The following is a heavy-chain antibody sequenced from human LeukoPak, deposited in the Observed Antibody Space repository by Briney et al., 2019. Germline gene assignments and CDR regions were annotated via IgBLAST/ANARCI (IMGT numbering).Heavy chain of an antibody. CDR3: AKDLGQRELDY. V-gene: IGHV3-30*02. D-gene: IGHD1-1*01. CDR1: GFMFRRYG. Sequence: PGGSLRLSCVASGFMFRRYGMHWVRHAPGKGLEWVAFIRYDGGMYYANSVKGRLAISRDNSQNTLYLQMNSLRPEDTAVYYCAKDLGQRELDYWGQGTLVTVSS. CDR2: IRYDGGM. J-gene: IGHJ4*02.